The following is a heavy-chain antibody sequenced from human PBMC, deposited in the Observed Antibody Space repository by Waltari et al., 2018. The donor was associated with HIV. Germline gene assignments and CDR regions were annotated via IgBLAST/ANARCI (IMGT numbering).Heavy chain of an antibody. J-gene: IGHJ4*02. D-gene: IGHD1-26*01. CDR3: AKGSGAIGTPLNDY. CDR1: GFTFNKYA. Sequence: EVHLLESGGGLVQPGGSLRLSCAASGFTFNKYAMSWVRQAPGKGLEGVSGIRDSGDGTYYADSVKGRFTISRDNSKGTLYLQMNSLRVEDTAVYYCAKGSGAIGTPLNDYWGQGTLVTVSS. CDR2: IRDSGDGT. V-gene: IGHV3-23*01.